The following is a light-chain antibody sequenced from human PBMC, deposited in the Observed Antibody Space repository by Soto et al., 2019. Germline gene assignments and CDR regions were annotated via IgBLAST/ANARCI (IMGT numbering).Light chain of an antibody. J-gene: IGKJ3*01. CDR1: EEISKY. CDR2: DAS. CDR3: LQYDTFPFT. Sequence: DIQMTQSPSSLSASVGDRVTITCQAREEISKYLNWYQQKPGEAPRLLVNDASKLETGVPSRFSGSGSGTHFSFTISSLQPEVFATYSCLQYDTFPFTFGPGTTVDIK. V-gene: IGKV1-33*01.